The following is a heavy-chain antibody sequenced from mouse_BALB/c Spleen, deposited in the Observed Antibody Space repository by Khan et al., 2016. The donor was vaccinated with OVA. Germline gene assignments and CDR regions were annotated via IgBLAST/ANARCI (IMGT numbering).Heavy chain of an antibody. V-gene: IGHV1-63*01. D-gene: IGHD2-3*01. CDR2: IYPGSGHT. CDR1: GYAFTNYW. Sequence: QVQLQQSGAELVRPGTSVKISCKASGYAFTNYWLGWLNQRPGHGLEWIGNIYPGSGHTYYNEKFRGKATLPADKSSSTAYMELSSLTSEDSAVYFCARSGGYSYYWYFDVWGAGTTVTVSS. J-gene: IGHJ1*01. CDR3: ARSGGYSYYWYFDV.